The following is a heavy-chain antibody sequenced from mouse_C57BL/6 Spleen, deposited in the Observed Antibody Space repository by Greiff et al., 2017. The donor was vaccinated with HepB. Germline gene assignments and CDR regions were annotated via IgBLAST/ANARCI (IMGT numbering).Heavy chain of an antibody. CDR2: ISSGSSTI. J-gene: IGHJ1*03. CDR1: GFTFSDYG. V-gene: IGHV5-17*01. D-gene: IGHD1-1*01. Sequence: EVKLVESGGGLVKPGGSLKLSCAASGFTFSDYGMHWVRQAPEKGLEWVAYISSGSSTIYYADTVKGRFTISRDNAKNTLFLQMTSLRSEDTAMYYCALLHITTVVATSNWYFDVWGTGTTVTVSS. CDR3: ALLHITTVVATSNWYFDV.